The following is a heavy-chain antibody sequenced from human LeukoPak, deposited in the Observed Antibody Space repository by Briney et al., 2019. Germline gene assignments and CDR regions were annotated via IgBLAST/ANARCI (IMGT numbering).Heavy chain of an antibody. CDR3: ARVIDSSSSLVF. D-gene: IGHD6-6*01. V-gene: IGHV3-21*01. J-gene: IGHJ4*02. CDR1: GFTFDDYA. CDR2: ISSSSSYI. Sequence: PGGSLRLSCAASGFTFDDYAMHWVRQAPGKGLEWVSSISSSSSYIYYADSVKGRFTISRDNAKNSLYLQMNSLRAEDTAVYYCARVIDSSSSLVFWGQGTLVTVSS.